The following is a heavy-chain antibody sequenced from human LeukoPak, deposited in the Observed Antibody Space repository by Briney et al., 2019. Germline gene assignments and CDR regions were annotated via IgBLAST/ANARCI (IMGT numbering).Heavy chain of an antibody. CDR3: AKDYCGGDCYSGWYFDL. CDR1: GFTFDDYA. J-gene: IGHJ2*01. V-gene: IGHV3-9*01. Sequence: GGSLRLSCAASGFTFDDYAMHWVRQARGKGLEWVSGISYNSDTIAYADSVKGRFTISRDNAKNSLYLQMNSLRAEDTALYYCAKDYCGGDCYSGWYFDLWGRGTLVTVSS. CDR2: ISYNSDTI. D-gene: IGHD2-21*02.